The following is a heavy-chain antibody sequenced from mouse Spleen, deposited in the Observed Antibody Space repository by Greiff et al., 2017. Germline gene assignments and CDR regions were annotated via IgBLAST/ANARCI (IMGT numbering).Heavy chain of an antibody. CDR3: TGPTGTGFAY. J-gene: IGHJ3*01. CDR1: GYTFTDYE. D-gene: IGHD4-1*02. CDR2: IDPETGGT. Sequence: VQLVESGAELVRPGASVTLSCKASGYTFTDYEMHWVKQTPVHGLEWIGAIDPETGGTAYNQKFKGKAILTADKSSSTAYMELRSLTSEDSAVYYCTGPTGTGFAYWGQGTLVTVSA. V-gene: IGHV1-15*01.